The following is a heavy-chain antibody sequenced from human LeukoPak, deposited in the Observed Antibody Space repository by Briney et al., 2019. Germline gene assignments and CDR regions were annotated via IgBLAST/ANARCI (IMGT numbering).Heavy chain of an antibody. Sequence: GGSLRLSCAASGFTFDDYAMHWVRQAPGKGLEWVSGISWNSGSIGYADSVKGRFTISRDDAKNSLYLQMNSLRAEDTALYYCAKDIGIAAAGMDFDYWGQGTLVTVSS. J-gene: IGHJ4*02. CDR2: ISWNSGSI. CDR3: AKDIGIAAAGMDFDY. V-gene: IGHV3-9*01. D-gene: IGHD6-13*01. CDR1: GFTFDDYA.